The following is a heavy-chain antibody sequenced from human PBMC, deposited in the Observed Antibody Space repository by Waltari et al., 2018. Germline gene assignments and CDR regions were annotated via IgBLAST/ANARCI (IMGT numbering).Heavy chain of an antibody. CDR3: ARDSVAYYDSSGYSVY. J-gene: IGHJ4*02. Sequence: QVQLVQSGAEVKKPGASVKVSCKASGYTFTGYYMHWVRQAPGQGLAWMGWINPNSGGTNYAQKFQGRVTMTRDTSISTAYMELSRLRSDDTAVYYCARDSVAYYDSSGYSVYWGQGTLVTVSS. CDR1: GYTFTGYY. D-gene: IGHD3-22*01. CDR2: INPNSGGT. V-gene: IGHV1-2*02.